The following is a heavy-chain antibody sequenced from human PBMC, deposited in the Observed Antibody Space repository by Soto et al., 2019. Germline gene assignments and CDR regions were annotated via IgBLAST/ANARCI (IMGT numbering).Heavy chain of an antibody. CDR2: INPNGGST. CDR3: ARDAAGRMVRGLGFWFDP. J-gene: IGHJ5*02. V-gene: IGHV1-46*01. CDR1: GYTFTSYY. Sequence: ASVKVSCKASGYTFTSYYMHWVRQAPGQGLEWMGIINPNGGSTSYAQKFQGRVTMTRDTSTSTAYMELSSLRSDDTAVYYCARDAAGRMVRGLGFWFDPWGQGTLVTVSS. D-gene: IGHD3-10*01.